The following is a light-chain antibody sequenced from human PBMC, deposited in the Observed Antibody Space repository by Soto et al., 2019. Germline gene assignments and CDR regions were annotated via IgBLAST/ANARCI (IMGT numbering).Light chain of an antibody. V-gene: IGLV1-44*01. CDR2: SDN. CDR3: ASWDDSLSVWV. Sequence: QFVLTQPPSASGTPGQRVTISCSGSRSNIGENTVNWYRQFPGTAPKVLIYSDNQRPSAVPDRFSGSKSGASASLAIYGLQSEDEADYYCASWDDSLSVWVFGGGTKVTVL. CDR1: RSNIGENT. J-gene: IGLJ3*02.